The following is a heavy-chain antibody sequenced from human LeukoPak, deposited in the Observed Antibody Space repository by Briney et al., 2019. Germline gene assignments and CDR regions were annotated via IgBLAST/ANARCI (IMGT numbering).Heavy chain of an antibody. V-gene: IGHV3-21*01. CDR2: MSRSSTYI. CDR3: AKGGGYEAQYYYYYLDV. Sequence: PGGSLRLSCAASGFTFSSYDMNWVRQAPGKGLEWVSSMSRSSTYIYYTDSVKGRFTISRDNAKNSLYLQMKSLRAEDTAVYYCAKGGGYEAQYYYYYLDVWGKGTTVTISS. CDR1: GFTFSSYD. D-gene: IGHD5-12*01. J-gene: IGHJ6*03.